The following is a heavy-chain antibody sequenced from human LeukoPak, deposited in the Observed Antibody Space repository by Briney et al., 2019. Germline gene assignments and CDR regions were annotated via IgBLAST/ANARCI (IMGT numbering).Heavy chain of an antibody. V-gene: IGHV3-23*01. CDR1: RFTFDSYE. CDR3: AKRATVTRPLYY. D-gene: IGHD4-17*01. Sequence: TGGSLRLSCAASRFTFDSYEMYWVRQAPGKGLEWVSYISARDNTKYYADSVKGRFTISRDNSKNTLYLQMNSLRAEDTAVYYCAKRATVTRPLYYWGQGTLVTVSS. CDR2: ISARDNTK. J-gene: IGHJ4*02.